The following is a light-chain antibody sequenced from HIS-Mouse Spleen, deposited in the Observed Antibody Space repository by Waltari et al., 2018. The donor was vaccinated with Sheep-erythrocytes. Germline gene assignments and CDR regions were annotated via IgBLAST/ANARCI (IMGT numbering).Light chain of an antibody. V-gene: IGKV1-12*01. CDR3: QQANSFPIT. CDR2: AAS. CDR1: QRISSW. Sequence: EIQMTQSPSSVCASVGDRVAITCGASQRISSWLAGYRQKPGKAPKLLIYAASSLQSWVPSRFSGSGTGTDFTLTISSLQPEDFATYYRQQANSFPITFGQGTRLEIK. J-gene: IGKJ5*01.